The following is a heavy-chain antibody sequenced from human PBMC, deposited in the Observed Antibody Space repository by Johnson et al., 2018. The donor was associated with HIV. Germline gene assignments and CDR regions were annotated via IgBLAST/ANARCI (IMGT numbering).Heavy chain of an antibody. V-gene: IGHV3-30-3*01. J-gene: IGHJ3*02. CDR2: ISYDGSNK. D-gene: IGHD1-14*01. Sequence: QVQLVESGGGVVQPGRSLRLSCAASGFTFNNFAMHWVRQAPGKGLEWVAVISYDGSNKAFADSLKGRFTISRDNSKNTVYLQMSSLRAEDTAVYYCARDASYRKYALTAFDIWGQGTMVTVSS. CDR3: ARDASYRKYALTAFDI. CDR1: GFTFNNFA.